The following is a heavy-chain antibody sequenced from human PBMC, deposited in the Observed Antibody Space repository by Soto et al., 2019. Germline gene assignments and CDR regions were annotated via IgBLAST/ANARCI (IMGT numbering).Heavy chain of an antibody. CDR2: ISSSSTI. J-gene: IGHJ6*02. CDR3: ARHDGGYCTNGVCPDV. V-gene: IGHV3-48*01. D-gene: IGHD2-8*01. CDR1: GFTFSSYS. Sequence: PGGSLRLSCAASGFTFSSYSMNWVRQAPGKGLEWVSYISSSSTIYYADSVKGRFTISRDNAKNTLYLQMTSLRAEDTAVYYCARHDGGYCTNGVCPDVWGQGTTVTVSS.